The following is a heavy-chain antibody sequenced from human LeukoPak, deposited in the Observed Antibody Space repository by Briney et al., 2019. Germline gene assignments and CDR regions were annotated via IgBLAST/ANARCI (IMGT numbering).Heavy chain of an antibody. Sequence: SETLSLTCTVSGGSISSYYWSWIRQPPGKGLEWIGYIYYSGSTNYNPSLKSRVTISVDTSKNQFSLKLSSVTAADPAVYYCARGGPNWFDPWGRGALVTVS. J-gene: IGHJ5*02. V-gene: IGHV4-59*08. CDR1: GGSISSYY. CDR2: IYYSGST. CDR3: ARGGPNWFDP.